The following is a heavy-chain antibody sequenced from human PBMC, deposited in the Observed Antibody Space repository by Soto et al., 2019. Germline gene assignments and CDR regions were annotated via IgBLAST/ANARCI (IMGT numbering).Heavy chain of an antibody. D-gene: IGHD7-27*01. J-gene: IGHJ4*02. V-gene: IGHV4-30-4*01. CDR3: VRGLSGDKVDY. CDR1: GGSFNTVNYY. Sequence: QVQLQESGPGLVKPSQTLSLTCTVSGGSFNTVNYYWSWIRQSPDKGLEWIGNIYHGGTTYNNPSLPSRVSISVDTSNNQFSLKLSSVSAADTAVYYCVRGLSGDKVDYWGQGTLVTVSS. CDR2: IYHGGTT.